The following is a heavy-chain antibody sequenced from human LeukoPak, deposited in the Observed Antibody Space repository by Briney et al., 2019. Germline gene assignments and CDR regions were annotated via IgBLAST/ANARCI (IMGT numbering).Heavy chain of an antibody. D-gene: IGHD3-22*01. CDR3: ATITSMRAVLIS. CDR1: GFTFSSFD. CDR2: ISVSATNT. Sequence: GGSLRLSCAASGFTFSSFDMTWVRQAPGKGLEWVSTISVSATNTYYADSVKGRFTISRDNSKNTLYLQMNSLRADDTAVYYCATITSMRAVLISWGQGTLVTVSS. J-gene: IGHJ1*01. V-gene: IGHV3-23*01.